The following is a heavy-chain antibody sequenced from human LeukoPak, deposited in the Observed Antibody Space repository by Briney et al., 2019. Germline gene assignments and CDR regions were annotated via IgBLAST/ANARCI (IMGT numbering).Heavy chain of an antibody. D-gene: IGHD3-10*01. CDR2: INPNSGGT. J-gene: IGHJ4*02. V-gene: IGHV1-2*02. CDR3: ARVDYYGSGSYYPSDY. Sequence: ASVKVSCKASGYTFTGYYMHWVRQAPGQGLEWMGWINPNSGGTNYAQKFQGRVTMTRDTSTSTVYMELSSLRSEDTAVYCCARVDYYGSGSYYPSDYWGQGTLVTVSS. CDR1: GYTFTGYY.